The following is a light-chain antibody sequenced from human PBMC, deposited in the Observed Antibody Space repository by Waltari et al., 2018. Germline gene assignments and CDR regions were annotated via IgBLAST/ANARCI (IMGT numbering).Light chain of an antibody. CDR1: QSVSSN. Sequence: EIVMTQSPATLSVSPGERATLSCRASQSVSSNLAWYQQKPGQSPRPLIYGVSTRATGIAARVSGRGSGTEFTLTISSLQSEDFALYYSQQYNDWPRTFGQGTKVEI. V-gene: IGKV3-15*01. CDR3: QQYNDWPRT. J-gene: IGKJ1*01. CDR2: GVS.